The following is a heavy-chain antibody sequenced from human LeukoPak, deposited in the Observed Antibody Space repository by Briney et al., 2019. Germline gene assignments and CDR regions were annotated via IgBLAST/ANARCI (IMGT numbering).Heavy chain of an antibody. J-gene: IGHJ3*02. D-gene: IGHD2-15*01. CDR3: ARPRYCSGGSCPDAFDI. Sequence: PSETLSLTCTVSGGSISSYYWSWIRQPAGKGLGWIGRIYTSGSTNYNPSLKSRVTMSVDTSKNQFSLKLSSVTAADTAVYYCARPRYCSGGSCPDAFDIWGQGTMVTVSS. CDR2: IYTSGST. CDR1: GGSISSYY. V-gene: IGHV4-4*07.